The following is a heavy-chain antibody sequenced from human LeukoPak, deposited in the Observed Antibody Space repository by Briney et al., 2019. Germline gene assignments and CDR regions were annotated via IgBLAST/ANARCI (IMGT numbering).Heavy chain of an antibody. D-gene: IGHD3-10*01. J-gene: IGHJ4*02. CDR1: GGSISSSSYY. V-gene: IGHV4-39*01. CDR3: ASSVQTYYYGSGGHLFLGY. Sequence: SETLSLTCTVSGGSISSSSYYWGWIRQPPGKGLEWIGSIYYSGSTYYNPSLKSRVTISVDTSKNQFSLKLSSVTAADTAVYYCASSVQTYYYGSGGHLFLGYWGQGTLVTVSS. CDR2: IYYSGST.